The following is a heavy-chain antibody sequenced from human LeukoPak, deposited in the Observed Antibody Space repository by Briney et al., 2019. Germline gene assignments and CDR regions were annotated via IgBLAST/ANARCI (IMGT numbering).Heavy chain of an antibody. CDR1: GFTFNSYG. V-gene: IGHV3-23*01. J-gene: IGHJ5*02. CDR3: AKGMSWFDP. Sequence: AGGPLRLSCAASGFTFNSYGMTWVRQAPGKGLEWVSSISGSGGSTYYADSVKGRFTISRDNSENTVYLQMNSLRAEDTAVYYCAKGMSWFDPWGQGTLVTVSS. CDR2: ISGSGGST.